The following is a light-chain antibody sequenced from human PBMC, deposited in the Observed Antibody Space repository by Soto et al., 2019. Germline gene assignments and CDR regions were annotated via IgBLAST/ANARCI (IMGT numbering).Light chain of an antibody. V-gene: IGKV1-39*01. Sequence: IPMTHSASALAASVVDGVTIACRSTQSINIYLNWYQQKPGKAPKLLIYGATTLQSGVPSRFSADGSGTNFNLTISSLQPEDFATYYCQETSSGPPFTFGPGTKVDI. CDR3: QETSSGPPFT. CDR2: GAT. J-gene: IGKJ3*01. CDR1: QSINIY.